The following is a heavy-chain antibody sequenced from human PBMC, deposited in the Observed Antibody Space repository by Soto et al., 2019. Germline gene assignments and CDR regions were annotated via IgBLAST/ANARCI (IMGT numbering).Heavy chain of an antibody. J-gene: IGHJ3*02. V-gene: IGHV4-31*03. CDR1: GGSISSGGYY. Sequence: QVQLQESGPGLVKPSQTLSLTCTVSGGSISSGGYYWSWIRQHPGKGLEWIGYIYYSGSTYYNPSLKSRVTRAVDTSKNQYSLKLSYVTAAHTAVYYGARDRHDYVWGSYRYYNAFDIWGQGTMVTVSS. CDR2: IYYSGST. CDR3: ARDRHDYVWGSYRYYNAFDI. D-gene: IGHD3-16*02.